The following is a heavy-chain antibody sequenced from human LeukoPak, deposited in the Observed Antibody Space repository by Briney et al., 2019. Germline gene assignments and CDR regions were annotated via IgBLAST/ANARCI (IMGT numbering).Heavy chain of an antibody. J-gene: IGHJ6*03. Sequence: GGSLRLSCAASGFTFSDYYMSWIRQAPGKGLEWVSYISSSGSTLYYADSVKGRFTISRDDAKNSLYLQMNSLRAEDTAMYYCARVRGPRVYYYYMDVWGKGTTVTVSS. CDR2: ISSSGSTL. CDR1: GFTFSDYY. CDR3: ARVRGPRVYYYYMDV. V-gene: IGHV3-11*04.